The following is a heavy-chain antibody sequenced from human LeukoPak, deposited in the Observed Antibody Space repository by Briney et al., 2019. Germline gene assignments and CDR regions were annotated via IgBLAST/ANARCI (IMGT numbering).Heavy chain of an antibody. J-gene: IGHJ3*02. CDR3: ARHRYYDSWIHTGAFDI. Sequence: SETLSLTCTVTGDSITSRTYYWAWIRQPAGQGLEWIGTICYSGTTYYNPSLKSRVTISLDTSSNQLSLGLTSVIAMDTAIYYCARHRYYDSWIHTGAFDIWGHGTTVTVSS. V-gene: IGHV4-39*01. CDR2: ICYSGTT. CDR1: GDSITSRTYY. D-gene: IGHD3-3*01.